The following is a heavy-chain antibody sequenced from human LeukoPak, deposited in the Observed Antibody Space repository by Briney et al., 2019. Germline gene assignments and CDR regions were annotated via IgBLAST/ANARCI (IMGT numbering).Heavy chain of an antibody. Sequence: SETLSLTCTVSGGSISSGGYYWSWIRQHPGKGLEWIGYIYYSGSTYYNPSLKSRVTISVDTSKNQFSLKLSSVTAADTAVYYCAGVVERNWFDPWGQGTLVTVSS. CDR1: GGSISSGGYY. CDR2: IYYSGST. CDR3: AGVVERNWFDP. D-gene: IGHD2-21*01. J-gene: IGHJ5*02. V-gene: IGHV4-31*03.